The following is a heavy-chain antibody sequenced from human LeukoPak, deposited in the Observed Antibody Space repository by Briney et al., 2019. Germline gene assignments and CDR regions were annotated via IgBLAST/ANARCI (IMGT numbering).Heavy chain of an antibody. CDR1: GYTFTSYG. J-gene: IGHJ4*02. CDR2: ISAYNGNT. CDR3: ARVPSGRRTYYYDSSGYQFDY. Sequence: ASVKVSCKASGYTFTSYGISWVRQAPGQGLEWMGWISAYNGNTNYAQTFQGRVTMTTDTSTSTAYMELRSLRSDDTAVYYCARVPSGRRTYYYDSSGYQFDYWGQGTLVTVSS. D-gene: IGHD3-22*01. V-gene: IGHV1-18*01.